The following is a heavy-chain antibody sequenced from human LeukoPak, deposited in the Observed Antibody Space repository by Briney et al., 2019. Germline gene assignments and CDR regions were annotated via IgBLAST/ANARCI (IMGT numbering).Heavy chain of an antibody. CDR3: ARVIVGATKHIDY. D-gene: IGHD1-26*01. CDR2: IYHSVST. Sequence: SETLSLTCTVSGGSISSSSYYWGWIRQPPGKRLQWIGRIYHSVSTYYNPSLKSRVTISVDTSKNQFSLQLSSVTAADTAVYYCARVIVGATKHIDYWGQGTLVTVSS. CDR1: GGSISSSSYY. V-gene: IGHV4-39*07. J-gene: IGHJ4*02.